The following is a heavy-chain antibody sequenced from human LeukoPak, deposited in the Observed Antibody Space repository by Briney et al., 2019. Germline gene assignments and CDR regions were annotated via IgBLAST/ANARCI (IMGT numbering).Heavy chain of an antibody. CDR1: GFTFSSYW. CDR3: ARDRKTVVAATPNWFDP. V-gene: IGHV3-7*01. CDR2: IKQDGSEK. D-gene: IGHD2-15*01. Sequence: GVSLRLPCAASGFTFSSYWMSWVRQAPGKGLEWVANIKQDGSEKYYVDSVKGRFTISRDNAKNSLYLQMNSLRAEDTAVYYCARDRKTVVAATPNWFDPWGQGTLVTVSS. J-gene: IGHJ5*02.